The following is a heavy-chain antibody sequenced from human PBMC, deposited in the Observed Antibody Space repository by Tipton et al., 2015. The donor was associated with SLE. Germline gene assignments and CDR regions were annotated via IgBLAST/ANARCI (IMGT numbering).Heavy chain of an antibody. CDR3: ARLHGYSYGLNWFDP. J-gene: IGHJ5*02. D-gene: IGHD5-18*01. CDR1: GGSISFDY. V-gene: IGHV4-4*07. Sequence: TLSLTCTVSGGSISFDYWSWFRKSAGRGPEWNGRIYSSGDRDYNPSLRSRVTMSIDTSKNQFSLRLTSVIAADTAVYYCARLHGYSYGLNWFDPWGQGTLVTVSS. CDR2: IYSSGDR.